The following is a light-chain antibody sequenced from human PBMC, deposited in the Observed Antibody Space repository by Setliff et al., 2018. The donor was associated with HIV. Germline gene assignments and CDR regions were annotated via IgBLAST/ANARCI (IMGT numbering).Light chain of an antibody. V-gene: IGLV2-14*01. J-gene: IGLJ1*01. CDR3: SSYTATSTLYV. CDR2: EVS. CDR1: SSDIGGYNY. Sequence: QSALTQPASVSGSPGQSITISCTGTSSDIGGYNYVSWYQQHPGKAPKLVISEVSNRPSGLSNRFSGSKSGDTASLTISGLQTEDEADYYCSSYTATSTLYVFGTGTKVNRP.